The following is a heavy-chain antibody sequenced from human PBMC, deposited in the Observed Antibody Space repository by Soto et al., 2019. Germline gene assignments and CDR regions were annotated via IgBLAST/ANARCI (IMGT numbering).Heavy chain of an antibody. CDR1: GGTFSSYA. Sequence: GASVKVSCKASGGTFSSYAISWLRQSAGQGLEWMGGIIPIFGTANYAQKFQGRVTITADESTSTAYMELSSLRSEDTAVYYCARVVVAASYYYYGMDVWGQGTTVTVSS. CDR3: ARVVVAASYYYYGMDV. CDR2: IIPIFGTA. V-gene: IGHV1-69*13. D-gene: IGHD2-15*01. J-gene: IGHJ6*02.